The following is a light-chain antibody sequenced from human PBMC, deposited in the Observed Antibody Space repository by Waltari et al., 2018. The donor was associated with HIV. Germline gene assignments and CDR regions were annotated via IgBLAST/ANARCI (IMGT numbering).Light chain of an antibody. Sequence: EIVMTQSPVTLSVSPGDRATLSCRASQSVGKFFAWYQQRPGPAPRLLMHGVSNRAAGGPARFVGSGSGTEVNLTISSLQSDDSAVYFCQQFNFWPRTFGQGTKVEV. J-gene: IGKJ1*01. CDR1: QSVGKF. CDR3: QQFNFWPRT. V-gene: IGKV3-15*01. CDR2: GVS.